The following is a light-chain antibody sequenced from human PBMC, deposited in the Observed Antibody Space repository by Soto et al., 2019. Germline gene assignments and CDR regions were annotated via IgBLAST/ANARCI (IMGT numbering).Light chain of an antibody. V-gene: IGKV1-39*01. J-gene: IGKJ1*01. CDR2: AAS. CDR3: QQTYSVPAT. Sequence: DIQMTQSPASRSASVGNRVTITCRTTQSIRNYLNLYQQKPGKAPKLLIYAASGLQSGVPSRFSASGSGTDFTLTISSLQPEDFAAYYCQQTYSVPATFGQGTKVDIK. CDR1: QSIRNY.